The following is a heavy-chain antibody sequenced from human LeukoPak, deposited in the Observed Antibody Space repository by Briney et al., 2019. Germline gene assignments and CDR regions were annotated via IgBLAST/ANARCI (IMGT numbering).Heavy chain of an antibody. V-gene: IGHV3-20*04. Sequence: PGGSLRLSCTASGFAFDEHGMSWVRQVPGKGLEWVSGINWSGGSTGYADPLRGRFTISRDNAKNSLYLQMDSLRAEDTAVYYCARAWVYGDANWFDPWGQGTLVTVSS. CDR3: ARAWVYGDANWFDP. J-gene: IGHJ5*02. CDR1: GFAFDEHG. D-gene: IGHD4-17*01. CDR2: INWSGGST.